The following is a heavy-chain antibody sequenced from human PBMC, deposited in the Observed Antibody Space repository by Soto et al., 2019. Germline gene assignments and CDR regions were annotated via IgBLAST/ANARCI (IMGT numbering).Heavy chain of an antibody. CDR2: IYCRGGT. V-gene: IGHV4-59*01. Sequence: QVQLPESGTGLVKASETLSLTCMVYGAYTNSYYLSWIRQPPGKGLEWIGFIYCRGGTKYNSALESRVTMSLDTSKNHFSLSLTSVTAADTAVYYCARSRSFHRDHDSWGQGTLVTVSS. CDR3: ARSRSFHRDHDS. CDR1: GAYTNSYY. J-gene: IGHJ4*02.